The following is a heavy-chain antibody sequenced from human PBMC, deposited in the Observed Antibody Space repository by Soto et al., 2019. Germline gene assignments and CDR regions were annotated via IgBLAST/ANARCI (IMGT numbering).Heavy chain of an antibody. CDR1: GGSFSGYY. CDR2: INHNGST. V-gene: IGHV4-34*01. J-gene: IGHJ5*02. D-gene: IGHD1-7*01. Sequence: SETLSLTCAVYGGSFSGYYWSWIRQPPGKGLEWIGEINHNGSTNYNPSLKSRVTISVDTSKNQFSLKLSSVTAADTAVYYCARGVTGTTRWFDPWGQGTLVTVSS. CDR3: ARGVTGTTRWFDP.